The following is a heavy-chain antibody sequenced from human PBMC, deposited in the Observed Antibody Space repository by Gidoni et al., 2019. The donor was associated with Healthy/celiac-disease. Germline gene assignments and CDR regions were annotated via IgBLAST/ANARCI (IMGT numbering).Heavy chain of an antibody. CDR2: IIPILGIA. CDR1: GGPFSSYT. D-gene: IGHD6-19*01. V-gene: IGHV1-69*02. J-gene: IGHJ3*02. CDR3: AKYSSGLGDDAFDI. Sequence: QLQLVQSGAEVKKPGSSVKVSCKASGGPFSSYTISWVRQAPGQGLEWMGRIIPILGIANYAQKFQGRVTITADKSTSTAYMELSSLRSEDTAVYYCAKYSSGLGDDAFDIWGQGTMVTVSS.